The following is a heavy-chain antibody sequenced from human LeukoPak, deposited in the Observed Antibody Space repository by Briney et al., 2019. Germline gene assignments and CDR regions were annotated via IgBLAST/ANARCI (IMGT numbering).Heavy chain of an antibody. CDR2: INHSGNP. Sequence: PSETLSLTCAVYGGSFTGYYWSWIRQPPGKGLEWIGEINHSGNPNYNPSLKSRVTISLDTSKNQFSLKLTSVTAADTAVYYCARDSSGWYASDYWGQGTLVTVSS. CDR3: ARDSSGWYASDY. V-gene: IGHV4-34*01. J-gene: IGHJ4*02. CDR1: GGSFTGYY. D-gene: IGHD6-19*01.